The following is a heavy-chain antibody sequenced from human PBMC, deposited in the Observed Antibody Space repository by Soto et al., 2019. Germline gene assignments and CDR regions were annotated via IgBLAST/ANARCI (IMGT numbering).Heavy chain of an antibody. Sequence: PGGSLRLSCAASGFTFSSYAMSWVRQAPGKGLEWVSAISGSGISTYYADSVKGRFTISRDNSKNTLYLQMNSLRAEDTAVYYCAKSGGYNYGYQETAYWGQGTLVTVSS. CDR2: ISGSGIST. V-gene: IGHV3-23*01. D-gene: IGHD5-18*01. CDR1: GFTFSSYA. J-gene: IGHJ4*02. CDR3: AKSGGYNYGYQETAY.